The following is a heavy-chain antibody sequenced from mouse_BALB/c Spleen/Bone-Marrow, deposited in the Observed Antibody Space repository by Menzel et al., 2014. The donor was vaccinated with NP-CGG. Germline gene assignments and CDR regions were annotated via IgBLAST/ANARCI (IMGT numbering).Heavy chain of an antibody. CDR3: ARYYYRTMDY. J-gene: IGHJ4*01. CDR1: GFNIKDTY. CDR2: IDPANGNT. V-gene: IGHV14-3*02. Sequence: EVMLVESGAELVKPGASVKLSCTASGFNIKDTYMHWVKQRPEQGLEWIGRIDPANGNTKYDPKFQGRATVTADTSSNTAYLQLSSLTSEDTAVYYCARYYYRTMDYWGQGTSVTVSS. D-gene: IGHD1-1*01.